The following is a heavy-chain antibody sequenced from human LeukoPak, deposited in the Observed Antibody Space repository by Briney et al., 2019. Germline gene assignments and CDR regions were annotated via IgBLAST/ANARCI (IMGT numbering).Heavy chain of an antibody. D-gene: IGHD6-13*01. J-gene: IGHJ6*02. CDR1: GGSMSTYY. CDR3: ARVSPIPAAGSSYYFAMDV. V-gene: IGHV4-59*12. CDR2: IYYTGST. Sequence: SETLSLTCTVSGGSMSTYYWTWIRQPPGKGLEWIGFIYYTGSTNYNPSFKSRVTMSLDTSNDQLSLKLTSVTAADTAVYYCARVSPIPAAGSSYYFAMDVWGQGTTVTVSS.